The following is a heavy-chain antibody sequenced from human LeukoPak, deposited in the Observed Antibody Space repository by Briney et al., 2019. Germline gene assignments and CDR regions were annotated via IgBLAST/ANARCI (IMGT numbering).Heavy chain of an antibody. Sequence: ASVKVSCKASGYTFTDYYMHWVRQAPGQGLEWMGWINPNSGGTNYAQKFQGRVTMTRDTPISTVYMEVSRLRSDDTAVYYCARGRSDYFDYWGQGTLVTVSS. CDR3: ARGRSDYFDY. V-gene: IGHV1-2*02. CDR2: INPNSGGT. J-gene: IGHJ4*02. CDR1: GYTFTDYY. D-gene: IGHD3-3*01.